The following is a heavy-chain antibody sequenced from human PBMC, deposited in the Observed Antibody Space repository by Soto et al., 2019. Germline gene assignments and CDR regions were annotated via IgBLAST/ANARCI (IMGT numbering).Heavy chain of an antibody. D-gene: IGHD2-15*01. Sequence: QVQLVQSGAEVRQPASSVKVSCKTSGGTFSSYAISWVRQAPGQGLEWMGGIVLIVDTSTYAQKFQGRVTISADESTSTVYMELSSLRSDDTAVYYCVRVVAIPGFPDNWGQGTLGTVSS. J-gene: IGHJ4*02. CDR1: GGTFSSYA. CDR2: IVLIVDTS. CDR3: VRVVAIPGFPDN. V-gene: IGHV1-69*12.